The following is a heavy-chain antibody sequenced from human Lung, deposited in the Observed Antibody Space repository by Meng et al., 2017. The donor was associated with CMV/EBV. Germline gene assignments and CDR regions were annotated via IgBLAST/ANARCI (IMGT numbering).Heavy chain of an antibody. CDR1: GFTFSDHY. Sequence: GGSXRLXCTASGFTFSDHYMEWIRQAPGRGLEWIARIRDKDSRYSTEYAASVRGRFTISRDDSKLLFLEMTSLKTEDTAVYYCARTSRRTRDFDYWGQGKXVTVSS. V-gene: IGHV3-72*01. D-gene: IGHD1-7*01. J-gene: IGHJ4*02. CDR2: IRDKDSRYST. CDR3: ARTSRRTRDFDY.